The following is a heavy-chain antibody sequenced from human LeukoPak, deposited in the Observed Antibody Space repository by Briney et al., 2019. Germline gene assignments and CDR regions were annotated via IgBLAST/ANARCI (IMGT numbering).Heavy chain of an antibody. Sequence: SETLSLTCTVSGGSIRSYYWSWIRQPPGKGLERIGYIHYSGSTNYNPSLKSRISISLDTSKNQFSLKLSSVTASDTAVYYCARGWRGYSYGYDYWGQGTLVTVSS. J-gene: IGHJ4*02. CDR3: ARGWRGYSYGYDY. V-gene: IGHV4-59*01. CDR1: GGSIRSYY. CDR2: IHYSGST. D-gene: IGHD5-18*01.